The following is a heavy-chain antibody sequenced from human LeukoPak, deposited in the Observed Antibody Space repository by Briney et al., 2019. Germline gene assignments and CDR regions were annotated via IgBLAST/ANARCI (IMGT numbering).Heavy chain of an antibody. J-gene: IGHJ6*03. D-gene: IGHD3-3*01. CDR2: ISATASNT. CDR1: GFTFSSYA. V-gene: IGHV3-23*01. CDR3: AKDKYNFSSGSNYYYMDV. Sequence: GGSLRLSCAASGFTFSSYAMSWVRQAPGKGLEWVSAISATASNTYYADSVKGRFTISRDNSNSTLYLQMNSLRAEDTAVYYCAKDKYNFSSGSNYYYMDVWGKGTTVTVSS.